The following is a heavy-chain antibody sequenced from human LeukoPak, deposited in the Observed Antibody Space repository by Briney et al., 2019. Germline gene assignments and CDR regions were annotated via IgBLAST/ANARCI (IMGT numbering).Heavy chain of an antibody. Sequence: HGESLKISCKGSGYRFTSYWIGWVRQMPGKGLEWMGMIYPGDSDTRYSPSFQGQVTISADKSISTAYLQWSSLKASDTAMYYCARQEVGYCSRTSCLDAFDIWGQGTVVIVSS. D-gene: IGHD2-2*01. V-gene: IGHV5-51*01. J-gene: IGHJ3*02. CDR3: ARQEVGYCSRTSCLDAFDI. CDR2: IYPGDSDT. CDR1: GYRFTSYW.